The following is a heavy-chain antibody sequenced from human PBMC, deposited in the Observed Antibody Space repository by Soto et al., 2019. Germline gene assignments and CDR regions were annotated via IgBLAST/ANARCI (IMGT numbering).Heavy chain of an antibody. D-gene: IGHD3-22*01. V-gene: IGHV4-59*01. CDR2: IYYSGST. Sequence: QVQLQESGPGLVKPSETLSLNCTVSGGPISSYYLSWIRQSPGKGLEWIGYIYYSGSTNYNPSLKRRVTISVDTSNNQFSLELSSVTAADTAVYYCARGSSGWPPRLDYWGQGTLVTVSS. J-gene: IGHJ4*02. CDR3: ARGSSGWPPRLDY. CDR1: GGPISSYY.